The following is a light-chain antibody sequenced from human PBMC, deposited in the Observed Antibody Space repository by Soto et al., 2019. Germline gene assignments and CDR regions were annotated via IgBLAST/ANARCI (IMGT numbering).Light chain of an antibody. Sequence: IQMTQTPSTLSASVGDTVTITCRASQSVRHWLAWYQQKPGKATALLVYDVSNLQSVVPSRFSGGGSETEFTLTINILQPDDFATYYCQQYSTYSHTFGQGTRLEIK. V-gene: IGKV1-5*01. CDR1: QSVRHW. CDR2: DVS. CDR3: QQYSTYSHT. J-gene: IGKJ2*01.